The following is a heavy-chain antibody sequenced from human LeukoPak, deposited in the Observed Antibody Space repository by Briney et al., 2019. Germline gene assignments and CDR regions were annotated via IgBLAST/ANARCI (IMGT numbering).Heavy chain of an antibody. V-gene: IGHV3-23*01. D-gene: IGHD6-19*01. J-gene: IGHJ4*02. CDR3: AKRATRSGWGAPIDY. CDR2: ISGSGGST. Sequence: PGGSLRLSCAASGFTFSSYAMSWDRQAPGKGLEWVSAISGSGGSTYYADSVKGRFTISRDNSKNTLYLQMNSLRAEDTAVYYCAKRATRSGWGAPIDYWGQGALVTVSS. CDR1: GFTFSSYA.